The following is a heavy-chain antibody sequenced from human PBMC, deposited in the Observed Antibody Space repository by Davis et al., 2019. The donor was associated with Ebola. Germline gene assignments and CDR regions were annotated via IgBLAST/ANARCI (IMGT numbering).Heavy chain of an antibody. J-gene: IGHJ4*02. D-gene: IGHD5-12*01. CDR3: ARGDIVTDQVEYFDY. Sequence: SVKVSCKASGYTFNSYSFNWVRQAPGQGLEWMGRIIPILGIANYAQKFQGRVTITADKSTSTAYMELSSLRSEDTAIYYCARGDIVTDQVEYFDYWGQGTLVTVSS. CDR1: GYTFNSYS. V-gene: IGHV1-69*02. CDR2: IIPILGIA.